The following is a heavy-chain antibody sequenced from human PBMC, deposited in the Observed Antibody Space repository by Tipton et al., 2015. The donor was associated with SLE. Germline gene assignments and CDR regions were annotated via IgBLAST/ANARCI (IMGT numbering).Heavy chain of an antibody. Sequence: TLSLTCTVSGDSISSGDYFWSWVRQPPGKGLEWIGYIYYSGSTYYNPSLKSRVTISVDTSKNQFSLKLSSVTAADTAVYYCARDSPARYSSGWYGVDYWGQGTLVTVSS. J-gene: IGHJ4*02. D-gene: IGHD6-19*01. V-gene: IGHV4-30-4*01. CDR2: IYYSGST. CDR1: GDSISSGDYF. CDR3: ARDSPARYSSGWYGVDY.